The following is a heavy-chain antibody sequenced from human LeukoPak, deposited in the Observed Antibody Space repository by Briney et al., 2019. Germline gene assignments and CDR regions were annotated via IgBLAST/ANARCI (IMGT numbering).Heavy chain of an antibody. CDR1: GFTFSNAW. V-gene: IGHV3-15*01. CDR2: IKSKTDGGTT. CDR3: TTDGVVVAANAIDY. J-gene: IGHJ4*02. Sequence: GGSLRLSCAASGFTFSNAWMSWVRQAPGKGLEWVGRIKSKTDGGTTDYAAPVKGRFTISRDDSKNTLYLQMNSLKTEDTAVYYCTTDGVVVAANAIDYWGQGTLVTVSS. D-gene: IGHD2-15*01.